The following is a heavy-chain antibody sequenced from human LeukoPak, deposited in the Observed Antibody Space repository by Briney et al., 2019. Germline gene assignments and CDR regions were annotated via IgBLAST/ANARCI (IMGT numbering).Heavy chain of an antibody. CDR3: ARVVDYGDYYFDY. CDR1: GGSISSYY. D-gene: IGHD4-17*01. V-gene: IGHV4-59*01. J-gene: IGHJ4*02. CDR2: IYYSGST. Sequence: SETLSLTCAVSGGSISSYYWSWIRQPPGKGLEWIGYIYYSGSTNYNPSLKSRVTISVDTSKDQFSLKLSSVTAADMAVYYCARVVDYGDYYFDYWGQGTLVAVSS.